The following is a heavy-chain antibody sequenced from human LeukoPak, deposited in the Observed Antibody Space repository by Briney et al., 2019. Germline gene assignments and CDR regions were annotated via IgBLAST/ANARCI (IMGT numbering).Heavy chain of an antibody. CDR1: GFTFSSHA. J-gene: IGHJ4*02. V-gene: IGHV3-64D*08. D-gene: IGHD5-24*01. CDR3: LKGGWATIGPPKD. Sequence: SGGSLRLSCSAAGFTFSSHAMHWVRQAPGKRLEYVSTINDDGGLTYYADSVKGRFTISRDNSKNTVYLQMNNLRPDDSAVYKCLKGGWATIGPPKDWGQGTQVSVSS. CDR2: INDDGGLT.